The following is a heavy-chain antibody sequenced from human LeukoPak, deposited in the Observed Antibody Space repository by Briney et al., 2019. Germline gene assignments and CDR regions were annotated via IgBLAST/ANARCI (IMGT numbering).Heavy chain of an antibody. D-gene: IGHD2-2*01. J-gene: IGHJ6*03. CDR2: IIAIFGTA. V-gene: IGHV1-69*13. CDR1: GCTFSSYA. CDR3: ARGLCSSTSCYWPDYYYYYMDV. Sequence: SVKVSCKASGCTFSSYAMNWVRQAPGQGLEWMGGIIAIFGTANYAQKLQGRVTITADESTSTAYMELSSLRSEDTAVYYCARGLCSSTSCYWPDYYYYYMDVWGKGTTVTVSS.